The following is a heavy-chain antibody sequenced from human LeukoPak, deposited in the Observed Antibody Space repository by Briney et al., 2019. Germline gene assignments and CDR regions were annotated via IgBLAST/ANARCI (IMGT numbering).Heavy chain of an antibody. D-gene: IGHD3-10*01. V-gene: IGHV3-23*01. Sequence: GVSLRLPCAASGFTFNSYAMLGLPRAPGKGLEGVQPNSGSGGGTYYGDSVMGRFTISRDNSKNKLYLQMNSLRAEDTAVYYCAKDLPYYGSASYLFFDYWGQGTLVTVSS. J-gene: IGHJ4*02. CDR2: NSGSGGGT. CDR3: AKDLPYYGSASYLFFDY. CDR1: GFTFNSYA.